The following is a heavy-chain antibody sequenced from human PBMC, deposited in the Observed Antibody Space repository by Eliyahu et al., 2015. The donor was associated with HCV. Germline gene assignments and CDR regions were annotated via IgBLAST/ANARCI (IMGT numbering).Heavy chain of an antibody. D-gene: IGHD6-19*01. J-gene: IGHJ4*02. CDR3: ARRSTVTGAPYYLDF. Sequence: EVQLVESGGGLFQPGGSLRLSCAASGFTFSNYWMHWVRQAPGKGLVWVSRINSDGITTNYADSVNGRFTISRDNARNTLYLQMNSLRAEDTAVYYCARRSTVTGAPYYLDFWGQGTLVTVSS. CDR1: GFTFSNYW. CDR2: INSDGITT. V-gene: IGHV3-74*01.